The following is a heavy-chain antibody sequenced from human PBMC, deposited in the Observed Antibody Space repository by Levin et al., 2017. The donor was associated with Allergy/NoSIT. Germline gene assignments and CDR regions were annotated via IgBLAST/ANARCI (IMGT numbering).Heavy chain of an antibody. CDR2: ISGDSRTI. Sequence: PGGSLRLSCEVSGFTFSSYAMSWIRQTPDKGLEWISIISGDSRTIYYAGSVRGWFTVTRDNSKNTLFLQMNSRRAEATALYYCVYYRGGPDSPIAYWGQGTLVTVSS. D-gene: IGHD2-8*01. V-gene: IGHV3-23*01. CDR1: GFTFSSYA. CDR3: VYYRGGPDSPIAY. J-gene: IGHJ4*02.